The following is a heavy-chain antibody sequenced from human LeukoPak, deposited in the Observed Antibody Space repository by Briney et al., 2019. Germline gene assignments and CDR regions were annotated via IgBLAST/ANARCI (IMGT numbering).Heavy chain of an antibody. D-gene: IGHD1-1*01. J-gene: IGHJ6*02. CDR3: AKSRDVHHYYGIDV. CDR2: ISGSGGST. V-gene: IGHV3-23*01. CDR1: GFTFSSYA. Sequence: GGSLRLSCAASGFTFSSYAMSWVRQAPGKGLEWVSAISGSGGSTYYADSVKGRFTISRDNSKNTLYLQMNSLRAEDTAVYYCAKSRDVHHYYGIDVWGQGTTVTVYS.